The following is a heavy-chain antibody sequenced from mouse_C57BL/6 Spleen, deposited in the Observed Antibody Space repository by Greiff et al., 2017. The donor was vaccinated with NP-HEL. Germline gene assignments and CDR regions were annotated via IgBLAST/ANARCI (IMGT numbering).Heavy chain of an antibody. CDR3: ARGGYDYEGNFDY. J-gene: IGHJ2*01. V-gene: IGHV1-63*01. CDR2: IYPGGGYT. Sequence: QVHVKQSGAELVRPGTSVKMSCKASGYTFTNYWIGWAKQRPGHGLEWIGDIYPGGGYTNYNEKFKGKATLTADKSSSTAYMQFSSLTSEDSAIYYCARGGYDYEGNFDYWGQGTTLTVSS. CDR1: GYTFTNYW. D-gene: IGHD2-4*01.